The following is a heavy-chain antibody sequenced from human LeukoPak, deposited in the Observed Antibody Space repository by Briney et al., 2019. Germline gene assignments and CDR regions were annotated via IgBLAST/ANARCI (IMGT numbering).Heavy chain of an antibody. D-gene: IGHD6-6*01. CDR3: ARDLTSSARYDFDF. CDR2: ISGSGGST. V-gene: IGHV3-23*01. CDR1: GFTFSSYA. J-gene: IGHJ4*02. Sequence: QTGGSLRLSCAASGFTFSSYAMSWVRQAPGKGLEWVSAISGSGGSTYYADSVKGRFTISRDNSKNTVYLQMDSLRTEDTAIYYCARDLTSSARYDFDFWGPGTLVTVSS.